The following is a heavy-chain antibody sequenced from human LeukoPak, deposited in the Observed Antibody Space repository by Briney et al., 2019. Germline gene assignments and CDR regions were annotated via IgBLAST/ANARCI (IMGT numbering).Heavy chain of an antibody. Sequence: SETLSLTCAVYGGSFSGYYWSWIRQPPGKGLEWIGEINHSGSTNYNPSLKSRVTISVDTSKNQFSLKLSSVTAADTAVYYCARESPDNYYYYYGMDVWGQGTTVTVSS. J-gene: IGHJ6*02. CDR1: GGSFSGYY. V-gene: IGHV4-34*01. CDR2: INHSGST. CDR3: ARESPDNYYYYYGMDV.